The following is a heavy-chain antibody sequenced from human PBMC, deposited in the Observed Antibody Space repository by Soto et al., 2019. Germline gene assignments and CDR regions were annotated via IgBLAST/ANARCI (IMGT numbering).Heavy chain of an antibody. Sequence: QVQLVQSGAEVKKPGSSVKVSCKASGGTFSSYAISWVRQAPGQGLEWLGGIIHIFGTANYAQKFQGRVTITADKSTSTAYMELSSLRCEDTAVYYCARDQPLGYCSSTSCSTRFDPWGQGTLVTVSS. CDR2: IIHIFGTA. J-gene: IGHJ5*02. CDR1: GGTFSSYA. CDR3: ARDQPLGYCSSTSCSTRFDP. D-gene: IGHD2-2*01. V-gene: IGHV1-69*06.